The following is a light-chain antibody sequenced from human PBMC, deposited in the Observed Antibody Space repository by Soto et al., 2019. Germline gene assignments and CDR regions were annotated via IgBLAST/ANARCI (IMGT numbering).Light chain of an antibody. Sequence: EIGLTQSPATLSLSPGERATLSCSASQSVSSYLAWYQQKPGQAPRLLIYDASNRATGIPARFSGSGSGTDFTLTISSLEPEDFAVYYCQQRSNWPRTFGQGTKVDIK. CDR2: DAS. V-gene: IGKV3-11*01. CDR1: QSVSSY. CDR3: QQRSNWPRT. J-gene: IGKJ1*01.